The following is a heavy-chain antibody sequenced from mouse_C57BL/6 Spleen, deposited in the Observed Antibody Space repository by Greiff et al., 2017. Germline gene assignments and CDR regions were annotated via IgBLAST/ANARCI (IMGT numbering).Heavy chain of an antibody. CDR2: ISDGGSYT. D-gene: IGHD1-1*01. CDR3: ARDYGSILYWYFDV. J-gene: IGHJ1*03. Sequence: EVHLVESGGGLVKPGGSLKLSCAASGFTFSSYAMSWVRQTPEKRLEWVATISDGGSYTYYPDNVKGRFTISRDNAKNNLYLQMSHLKSEDTAMYYWARDYGSILYWYFDVWGTGTTVTVSS. V-gene: IGHV5-4*01. CDR1: GFTFSSYA.